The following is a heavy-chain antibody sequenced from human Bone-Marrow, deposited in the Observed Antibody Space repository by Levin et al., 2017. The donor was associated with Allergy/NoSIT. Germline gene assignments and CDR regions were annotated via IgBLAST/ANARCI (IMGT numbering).Heavy chain of an antibody. D-gene: IGHD3-3*01. Sequence: GESLKISCKVSGYNFTSNWISWVRQMPGKGLEWMGRIDPSDSYTTYSPSFQGHVTILVDKSISTAYLQWTSLKASDTAMYYCARHPQRRDFWCGYPNWFDPWGQGTLVTVSS. J-gene: IGHJ5*02. CDR3: ARHPQRRDFWCGYPNWFDP. V-gene: IGHV5-10-1*01. CDR1: GYNFTSNW. CDR2: IDPSDSYT.